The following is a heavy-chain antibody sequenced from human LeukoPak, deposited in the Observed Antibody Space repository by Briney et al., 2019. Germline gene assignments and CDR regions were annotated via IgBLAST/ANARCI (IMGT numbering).Heavy chain of an antibody. Sequence: GGSLRLSCAASGFTFSNYSMIWVRQAPGKGLEWVSSISSSSSYIYYADSVKGRLTISRDNSKNTLYLQMNSLRAEDTAVYYCARVVDHDYGDYYLDYWGQGTLVTVSS. CDR1: GFTFSNYS. CDR3: ARVVDHDYGDYYLDY. CDR2: ISSSSSYI. V-gene: IGHV3-21*04. D-gene: IGHD4-17*01. J-gene: IGHJ4*02.